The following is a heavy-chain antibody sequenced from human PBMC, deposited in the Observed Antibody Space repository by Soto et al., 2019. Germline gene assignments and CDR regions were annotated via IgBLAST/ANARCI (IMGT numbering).Heavy chain of an antibody. V-gene: IGHV4-4*02. Sequence: QVQLQASGPGLVKPSGTLSLTCAVSGGSISSSNWWSWVRQPPGKGLEWIGEIYHSGSTNYNPALKRRVTISVDKSKNQFSLKLSSVTAADTAVYYCASCTIFGVVTPNYGMAVWGQGTTVTVSS. J-gene: IGHJ6*02. CDR1: GGSISSSNW. D-gene: IGHD3-3*01. CDR2: IYHSGST. CDR3: ASCTIFGVVTPNYGMAV.